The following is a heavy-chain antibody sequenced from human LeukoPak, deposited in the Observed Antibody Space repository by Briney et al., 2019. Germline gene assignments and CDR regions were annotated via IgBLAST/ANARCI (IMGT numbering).Heavy chain of an antibody. J-gene: IGHJ3*02. D-gene: IGHD3-16*01. CDR2: IWYDGSNK. CDR1: GFTFSSYG. V-gene: IGHV3-33*01. CDR3: ARDASPGAYSTDAFDI. Sequence: PGGSLRLSCAASGFTFSSYGMHWVRQAPGKGLEWVAVIWYDGSNKYYADSVKGRFTISRDNSKNTLYLQMNSLRAEDTAVYYCARDASPGAYSTDAFDIWGQGTMVTVSS.